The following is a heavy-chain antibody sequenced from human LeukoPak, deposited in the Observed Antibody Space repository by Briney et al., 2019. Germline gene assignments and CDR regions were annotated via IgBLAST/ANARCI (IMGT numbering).Heavy chain of an antibody. D-gene: IGHD2-2*02. CDR2: IYYSGST. Sequence: PSETLSLTFTVSGGSISSGGYYWSWIRQHPGKGLEWIGYIYYSGSTYYNPSLKSRVTISVDTSKNQFSLKLSSVTAADTAVYYCASRGYCSSTSCYTDYWGQGTLVTVSS. CDR3: ASRGYCSSTSCYTDY. CDR1: GGSISSGGYY. J-gene: IGHJ4*02. V-gene: IGHV4-31*03.